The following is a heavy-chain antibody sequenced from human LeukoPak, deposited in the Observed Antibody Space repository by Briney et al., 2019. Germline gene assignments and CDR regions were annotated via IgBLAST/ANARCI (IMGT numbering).Heavy chain of an antibody. V-gene: IGHV3-74*01. Sequence: GGSLRLSCAASGFTFSSYSMNWVRQAPGKGLVWVSRINSDGSTTSYADSVKGRFTISRDNAKNTLYLQMNSLRAEDTAVYYCASNDGSGSLSFDYWGQGTLVTVSS. CDR1: GFTFSSYS. J-gene: IGHJ4*02. D-gene: IGHD3-10*01. CDR3: ASNDGSGSLSFDY. CDR2: INSDGSTT.